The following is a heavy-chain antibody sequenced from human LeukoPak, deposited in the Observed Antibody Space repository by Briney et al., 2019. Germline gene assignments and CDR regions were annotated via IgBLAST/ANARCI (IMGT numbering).Heavy chain of an antibody. CDR3: ASSVARGISYGFYGMDV. J-gene: IGHJ6*02. CDR2: MFYSGGT. CDR1: GGSIGSYY. D-gene: IGHD5-18*01. Sequence: SQTLSLTCTVSGGSIGSYYWSWIRQPPGKGLEWIGYMFYSGGTYYNPSLKSRVTILADTSKSQFSLRLNSVTTADTAVYYCASSVARGISYGFYGMDVWGQGTTVVVSS. V-gene: IGHV4-59*01.